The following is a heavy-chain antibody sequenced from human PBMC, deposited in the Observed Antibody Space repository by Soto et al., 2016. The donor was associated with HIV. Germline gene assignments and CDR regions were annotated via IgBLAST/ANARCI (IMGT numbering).Heavy chain of an antibody. D-gene: IGHD6-19*01. CDR3: ARDREPALGSAWSNDAFDI. Sequence: QVQLVQSGAEVKKPGASVKVSCKASGYTFSSYGISWVRQAPGQGLEWMGWISAYTGNTNYAQKFQGRVTMTTDTSTSTAYMELRSLRSDDTAVYYCARDREPALGSAWSNDAFDIWAKGQWSPSLQ. V-gene: IGHV1-18*01. CDR1: GYTFSSYG. CDR2: ISAYTGNT. J-gene: IGHJ3*02.